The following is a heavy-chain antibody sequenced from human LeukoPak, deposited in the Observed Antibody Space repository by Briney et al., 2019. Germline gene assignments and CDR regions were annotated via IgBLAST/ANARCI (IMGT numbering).Heavy chain of an antibody. CDR3: AGRLSSDYYYMDV. CDR1: GFTFSSYE. J-gene: IGHJ6*03. CDR2: ISSSGSII. V-gene: IGHV3-48*03. Sequence: PGGSLRLSCAASGFTFSSYEMNWVRQAPGKGLEWVSHISSSGSIIFYADSVKGRFTVSRDNAKNSLYLQMNSLRAEDTSVYYCAGRLSSDYYYMDVWGKGTTVTVSS.